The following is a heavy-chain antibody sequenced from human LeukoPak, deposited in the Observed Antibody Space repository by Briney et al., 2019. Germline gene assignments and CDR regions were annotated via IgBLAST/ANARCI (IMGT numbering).Heavy chain of an antibody. CDR2: IYYSGST. D-gene: IGHD6-13*01. J-gene: IGHJ6*03. Sequence: SETLSLTCTVSGGSISSSSYYWGWIRQPPGKGLEWIGSIYYSGSTYYNPSLKSRVTISVDTSKNQFSLKLSSVTAADTAVYYCARAPGDSSSWHRISPFYYMDVWGKGTTVTISS. CDR3: ARAPGDSSSWHRISPFYYMDV. CDR1: GGSISSSSYY. V-gene: IGHV4-39*07.